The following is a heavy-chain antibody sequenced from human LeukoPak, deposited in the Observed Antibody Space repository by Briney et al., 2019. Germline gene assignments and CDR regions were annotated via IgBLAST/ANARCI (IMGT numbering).Heavy chain of an antibody. J-gene: IGHJ3*02. D-gene: IGHD2-15*01. CDR2: IYYSGST. CDR1: GGSISSSSYY. Sequence: PSETLSLTCTVSGGSISSSSYYWGWIRQTPGKGLEWIGSIYYSGSTYYNPSLKSRVTISVDTSKNQFSLKLSSVTAAYTAVYYCARLFEYCSGGSCYSGAFDIWGQGTMVTVSS. CDR3: ARLFEYCSGGSCYSGAFDI. V-gene: IGHV4-39*01.